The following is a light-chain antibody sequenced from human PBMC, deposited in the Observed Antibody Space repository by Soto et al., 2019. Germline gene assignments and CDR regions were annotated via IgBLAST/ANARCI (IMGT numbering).Light chain of an antibody. CDR1: QSVGSW. V-gene: IGKV1-5*01. J-gene: IGKJ1*01. CDR3: QQYESHSEA. Sequence: DIQLTQSPSTLSASVGDRVSITCWASQSVGSWLAWHQKKPGKAPKLLIFDGTYLESGVPSRFRGSGSGTEFTLTINDLQPDDSATYYCQQYESHSEAFGQGTKVEVK. CDR2: DGT.